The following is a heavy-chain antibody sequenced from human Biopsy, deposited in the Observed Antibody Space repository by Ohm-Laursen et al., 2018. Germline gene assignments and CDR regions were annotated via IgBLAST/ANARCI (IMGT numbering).Heavy chain of an antibody. CDR2: IYTSGSP. CDR3: ARVGVGAPSIDYFDS. D-gene: IGHD1-26*01. J-gene: IGHJ4*02. Sequence: SDTLSLTCTVSGDSINNYYWSWIRQPAGKGLEWIGRIYTSGSPNYNLSLESRVTISVDRSKNHFSLELSSVTAADTAVYYCARVGVGAPSIDYFDSWGQGALVTVSS. V-gene: IGHV4-4*07. CDR1: GDSINNYY.